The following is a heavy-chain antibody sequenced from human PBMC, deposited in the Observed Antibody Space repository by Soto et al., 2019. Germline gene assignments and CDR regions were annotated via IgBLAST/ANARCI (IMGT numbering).Heavy chain of an antibody. J-gene: IGHJ6*03. CDR1: GFTFSSYW. D-gene: IGHD6-6*01. Sequence: GGSLRLSCAASGFTFSSYWMSWVRQAPGKGLEWVANIKQDGSEKYYVDSVKGRFTISRDNAKNSLYLQMNSLRAEDTAVYYCARATIPYSSSSAYYYYYYMDVWGKGTTVTVSS. V-gene: IGHV3-7*01. CDR2: IKQDGSEK. CDR3: ARATIPYSSSSAYYYYYYMDV.